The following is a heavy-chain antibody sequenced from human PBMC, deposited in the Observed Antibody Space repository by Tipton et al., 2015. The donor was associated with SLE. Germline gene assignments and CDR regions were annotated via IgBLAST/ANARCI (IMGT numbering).Heavy chain of an antibody. V-gene: IGHV4-59*11. CDR2: VYFSGTT. Sequence: TLSLTCTVSGGSIDRHYWSWIRQPPGKELEWIGYVYFSGTTNYNPSLKSRVTISVDNSQNQFFLKLTSVTAADTAVYYCARGKISWAIFVVRNYFDSWGQGTLVTVSS. CDR1: GGSIDRHY. D-gene: IGHD2-21*01. CDR3: ARGKISWAIFVVRNYFDS. J-gene: IGHJ4*02.